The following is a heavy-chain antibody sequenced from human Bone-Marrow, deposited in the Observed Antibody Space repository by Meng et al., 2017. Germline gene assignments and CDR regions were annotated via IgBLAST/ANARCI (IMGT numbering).Heavy chain of an antibody. CDR2: ISSSGSTI. D-gene: IGHD4-17*01. V-gene: IGHV3-48*03. J-gene: IGHJ4*02. Sequence: LSLTCAASGFTFSSYEMNWVRQAPGKGLEWVSYISSSGSTIYYADSVKGRFTISRDNAKNSLYLQMNSLRAEDTAVYYCAASYGDYLDYWGQGTLVTVSS. CDR1: GFTFSSYE. CDR3: AASYGDYLDY.